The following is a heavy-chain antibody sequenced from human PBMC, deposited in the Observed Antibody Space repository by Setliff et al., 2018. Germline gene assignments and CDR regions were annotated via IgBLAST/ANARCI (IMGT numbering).Heavy chain of an antibody. CDR1: GFTFESHT. V-gene: IGHV3-21*01. J-gene: IGHJ3*01. CDR2: ISGSSGYK. CDR3: GRAGKPYAIAV. Sequence: PGGSLRLSCAASGFTFESHTMNWVRQAPGKGLEWVSSISGSSGYKYYADSLKGRFTISRDNAMNSLFLQMDSLRVDDTAVYYCGRAGKPYAIAVWGQGTMVTVSS.